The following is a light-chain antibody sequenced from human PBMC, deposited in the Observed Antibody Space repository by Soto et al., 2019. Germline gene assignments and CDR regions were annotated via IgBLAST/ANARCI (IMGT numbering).Light chain of an antibody. V-gene: IGLV2-14*01. CDR2: EVS. CDR1: SSDVGGYNY. CDR3: SSYTSSSTLS. J-gene: IGLJ1*01. Sequence: QSVLTQPAPVSGSPGQSITISCTGTSSDVGGYNYVSWYQQHPGKAPKLMIYEVSNRPSGVSNRFSGSKSGNTASLTISGLQAEDEADYYCSSYTSSSTLSFGTGTKLTVL.